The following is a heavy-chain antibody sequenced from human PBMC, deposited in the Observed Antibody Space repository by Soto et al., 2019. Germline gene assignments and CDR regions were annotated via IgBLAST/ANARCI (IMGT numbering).Heavy chain of an antibody. J-gene: IGHJ4*02. V-gene: IGHV5-51*01. CDR3: ARWPAGSTASHFDN. CDR2: IHPGDSVT. Sequence: GESRKISCKGSGYSCTSYWIGWVRQMPGKGLEWMAIIHPGDSVTRYGPSFQGQVTISADKSISTAYLQWSSLKASDTAVYYCARWPAGSTASHFDNWGPGTLVTVSS. CDR1: GYSCTSYW.